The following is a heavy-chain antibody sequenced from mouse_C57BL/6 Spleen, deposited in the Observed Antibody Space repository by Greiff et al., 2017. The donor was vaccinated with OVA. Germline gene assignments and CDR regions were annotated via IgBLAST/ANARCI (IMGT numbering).Heavy chain of an antibody. CDR1: GFTFSDFY. CDR3: ARDVSYHWYFDV. CDR2: SRNKANDYTT. D-gene: IGHD2-12*01. Sequence: EVQLVESGGGLVQSGRSLRLSCATSGFTFSDFYMEWVRQAPGKGLEWIAASRNKANDYTTEYSASVKGRLIVSRDPSQNILYLQMNALRAEDTAVYACARDVSYHWYFDVWGTGTTVTVSS. J-gene: IGHJ1*03. V-gene: IGHV7-1*01.